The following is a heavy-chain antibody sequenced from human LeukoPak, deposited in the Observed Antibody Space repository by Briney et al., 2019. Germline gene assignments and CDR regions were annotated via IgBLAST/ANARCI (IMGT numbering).Heavy chain of an antibody. CDR1: GFTFSDYY. Sequence: GGSLRLSCAASGFTFSDYYMTWIRQAPGKGLECVSYISSSSSDYTNYPDSVKGRFTISRDNAKNSLYLQMNSLRAEDTAVYYCARVKVGTTNRFDYWGQGTLVTVSS. CDR3: ARVKVGTTNRFDY. D-gene: IGHD1-26*01. V-gene: IGHV3-11*05. CDR2: ISSSSSDYT. J-gene: IGHJ4*02.